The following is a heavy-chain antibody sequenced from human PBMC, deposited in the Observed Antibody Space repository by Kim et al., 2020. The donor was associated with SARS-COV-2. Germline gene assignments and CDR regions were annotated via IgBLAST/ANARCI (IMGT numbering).Heavy chain of an antibody. CDR3: ARDGPVGSDGFDY. CDR1: GGSISSGGYY. V-gene: IGHV4-31*03. D-gene: IGHD1-26*01. Sequence: SETLSLTCTVSGGSISSGGYYWSWIRQHPGKGLEWIGYIYYSGSTYYNPSLKSRVTISVDTSKNQFSLKLSSVTAADTAVYYCARDGPVGSDGFDYWGQGTLVTVSS. J-gene: IGHJ4*02. CDR2: IYYSGST.